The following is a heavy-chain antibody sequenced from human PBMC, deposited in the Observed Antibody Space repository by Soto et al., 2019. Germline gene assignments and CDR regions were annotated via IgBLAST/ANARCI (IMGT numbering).Heavy chain of an antibody. Sequence: QVQLVQSGAEVKKPGASVKVSCKASGYTFTNYYIHWVRQAPGQGLEWMGMINPSGGSTSYTRRFKGSVTRTRDTSTSTVYMELSSLRSEDTAVYYCARESQSSGWSWFDYWGQGTLVTVSS. CDR3: ARESQSSGWSWFDY. D-gene: IGHD6-19*01. J-gene: IGHJ4*02. CDR1: GYTFTNYY. CDR2: INPSGGST. V-gene: IGHV1-46*01.